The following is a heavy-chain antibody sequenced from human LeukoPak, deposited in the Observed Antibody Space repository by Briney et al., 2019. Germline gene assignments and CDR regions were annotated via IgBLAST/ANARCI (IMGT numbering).Heavy chain of an antibody. J-gene: IGHJ4*02. CDR3: AKGDIVVVVAANDY. D-gene: IGHD2-15*01. V-gene: IGHV3-21*04. CDR2: ISSTSRYK. Sequence: PGGSLRLSCAVSGFTFRDFSMNWVRQSPGKGLEWVSSISSTSRYKYYADSVKGRFAISRDNSKNTLYLQMNSLRAEDTAVYYCAKGDIVVVVAANDYWGQGTLVTVSS. CDR1: GFTFRDFS.